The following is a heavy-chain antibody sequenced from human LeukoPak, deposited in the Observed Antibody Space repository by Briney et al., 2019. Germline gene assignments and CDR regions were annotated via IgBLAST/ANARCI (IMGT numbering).Heavy chain of an antibody. V-gene: IGHV6-1*01. CDR1: GDSVSSKSAA. Sequence: SQTLSLTCAISGDSVSSKSAAWNWIRQSPSRGLEWLGRTYYRTKWYNDHAVSVKSRITINPDTSRNQFSLQLNSVTPEDTAVHYCARERGSSPSGRYYFDSWGQGTLVTVSS. CDR2: TYYRTKWYN. CDR3: ARERGSSPSGRYYFDS. D-gene: IGHD6-6*01. J-gene: IGHJ4*02.